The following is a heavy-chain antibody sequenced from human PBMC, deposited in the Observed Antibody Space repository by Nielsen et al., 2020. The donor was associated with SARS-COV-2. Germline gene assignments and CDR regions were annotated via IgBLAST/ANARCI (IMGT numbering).Heavy chain of an antibody. D-gene: IGHD2-15*01. CDR3: ARRFIDGNWFDP. CDR1: GGSISSSSYY. CDR2: IYYSGST. J-gene: IGHJ5*02. V-gene: IGHV4-39*01. Sequence: SETLSLTCTVSGGSISSSSYYWGWIRQPPGKGLEWIGSIYYSGSTYYNQSLKSRVTISVDTSKNQFSLKLSSVTAADTAVYYCARRFIDGNWFDPWGQGTLVTVSS.